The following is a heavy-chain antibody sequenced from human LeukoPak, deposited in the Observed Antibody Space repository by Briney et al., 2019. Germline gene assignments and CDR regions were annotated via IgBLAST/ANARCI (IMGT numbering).Heavy chain of an antibody. CDR3: TRAGLLWFGESKSNY. V-gene: IGHV3-7*01. D-gene: IGHD3-10*01. CDR1: GFTFSSYW. Sequence: GGSLRLSCAASGFTFSSYWMTWVRQAPGKGLEWVANINQDGGEKYYVDSVKGRFTISRDNAKNSLYLQMNSLRAEDTAVYYCTRAGLLWFGESKSNYWGQGTLVTVSS. J-gene: IGHJ4*02. CDR2: INQDGGEK.